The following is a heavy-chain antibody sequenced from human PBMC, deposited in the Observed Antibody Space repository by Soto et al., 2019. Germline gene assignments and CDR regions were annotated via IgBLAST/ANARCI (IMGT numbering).Heavy chain of an antibody. CDR3: AKDSLVVPAATLDY. CDR1: GFTFSSYA. J-gene: IGHJ4*02. D-gene: IGHD2-2*01. V-gene: IGHV3-23*01. Sequence: GGSLRLSCAASGFTFSSYAMSWVRQAPGKGLEWVSAISGSGGSTYYADSVKGRFTISRDNSKNTLYLQMNSLGAEDTAVYYCAKDSLVVPAATLDYWGQGTLVTVSS. CDR2: ISGSGGST.